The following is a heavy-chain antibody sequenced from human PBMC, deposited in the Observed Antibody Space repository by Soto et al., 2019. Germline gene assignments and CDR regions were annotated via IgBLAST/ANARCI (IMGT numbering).Heavy chain of an antibody. V-gene: IGHV3-74*01. CDR2: INNDGSST. CDR3: ARDPLIGNTDYGLDV. J-gene: IGHJ6*02. Sequence: VGSLRLSCAASGFTFSSFWMHWVRQAPGKGLVWVSRINNDGSSTAYADSVKGRFTISRDNAKSTLYLQVTSLRAEDTAVYYCARDPLIGNTDYGLDVWGQGTTVTV. CDR1: GFTFSSFW. D-gene: IGHD2-21*01.